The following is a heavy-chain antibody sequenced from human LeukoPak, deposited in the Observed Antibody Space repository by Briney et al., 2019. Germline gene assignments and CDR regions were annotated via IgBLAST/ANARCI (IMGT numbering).Heavy chain of an antibody. CDR1: GGTFSSYA. J-gene: IGHJ4*02. V-gene: IGHV1-69*13. CDR3: AREPAAGSFHY. CDR2: IIPIFGTA. Sequence: SVKVYCKASGGTFSSYAISWVRQAPGQGLEWMGGIIPIFGTAIDAQKFQGRVTITADESTSTAYMELSSLRSEDTAVYYCAREPAAGSFHYWGQGTLVTVPS. D-gene: IGHD6-13*01.